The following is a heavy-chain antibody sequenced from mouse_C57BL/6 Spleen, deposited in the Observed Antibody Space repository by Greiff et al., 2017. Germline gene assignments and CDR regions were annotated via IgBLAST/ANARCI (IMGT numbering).Heavy chain of an antibody. CDR1: GYSFTGYF. CDR3: ARGDEGYAMDY. J-gene: IGHJ4*01. Sequence: EVQLQQSGPELVKPGDSVKISCKASGYSFTGYFMNWVMQSHGKSLEWIGRINPYNGDTFYNQKFKGKATLTVDKSSSTAHMELRSLTSEDSAVYYCARGDEGYAMDYWGQGTSVTVSS. V-gene: IGHV1-20*01. CDR2: INPYNGDT.